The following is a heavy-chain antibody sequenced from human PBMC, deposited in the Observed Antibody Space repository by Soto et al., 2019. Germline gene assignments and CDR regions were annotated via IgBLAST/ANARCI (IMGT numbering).Heavy chain of an antibody. CDR2: IYPADSDT. CDR3: ARPYETSGWYDA. CDR1: GYNFINYW. V-gene: IGHV5-51*01. J-gene: IGHJ5*02. Sequence: PWESLKISCKGSGYNFINYWIGWVRQMPGKGPELMGIIYPADSDTRYSPSFRGQVTISADKSISTAYLQWSSLKATDTAMYYCARPYETSGWYDAWGQGTLVAVSS. D-gene: IGHD6-19*01.